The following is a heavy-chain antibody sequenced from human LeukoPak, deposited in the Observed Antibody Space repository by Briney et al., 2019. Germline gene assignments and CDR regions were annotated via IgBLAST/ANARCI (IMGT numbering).Heavy chain of an antibody. D-gene: IGHD6-13*01. J-gene: IGHJ4*02. CDR3: ARRLTASGKHYFDY. CDR1: GFAFGTYV. V-gene: IGHV3-48*01. CDR2: ISSSSGTI. Sequence: PGGSLRLSCAGSGFAFGTYVMSWVRQAPGKGLEWVSYISSSSGTIYYADSVQGRFTISRDNAKNSLYLQMNSLRAEDTAVYHCARRLTASGKHYFDYWGQGTLVTVSS.